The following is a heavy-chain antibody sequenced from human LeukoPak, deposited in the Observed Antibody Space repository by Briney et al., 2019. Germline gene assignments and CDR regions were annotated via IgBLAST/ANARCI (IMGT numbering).Heavy chain of an antibody. Sequence: GGSLRLSCAASGFTFSSYAMSWVRQAPGKGLEWVSAISGSGGSTYYADSVKGRFTISRDNSKTTLYLQMNSLRAEDTAVYYCAKFPREYYDSSGYPYWGQGALVTVSS. V-gene: IGHV3-23*01. J-gene: IGHJ4*02. D-gene: IGHD3-22*01. CDR2: ISGSGGST. CDR1: GFTFSSYA. CDR3: AKFPREYYDSSGYPY.